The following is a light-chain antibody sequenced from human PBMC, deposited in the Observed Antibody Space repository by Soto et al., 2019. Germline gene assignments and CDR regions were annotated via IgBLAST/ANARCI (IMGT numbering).Light chain of an antibody. CDR3: QQCNDWPWT. Sequence: EIVLTQSPGTLSLSPGERATLSCRASQSFNSIYLAWYQQKPGQAPRLLIYAASTRATGIPARFSGSGSGTEFTLTISSLQSEDFAVYYCQQCNDWPWTFGQGTKVDI. CDR1: QSFNSIY. CDR2: AAS. V-gene: IGKV3-15*01. J-gene: IGKJ1*01.